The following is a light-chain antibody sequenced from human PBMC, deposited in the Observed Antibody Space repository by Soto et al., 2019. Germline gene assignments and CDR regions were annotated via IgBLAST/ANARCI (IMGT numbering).Light chain of an antibody. CDR3: SSYTTVGAWV. Sequence: QSALTQPASVSGSPGQSITISCTGTSNDVGRYNFVSWYQQHPGTAPKPMIFGVTNRPSGISERFSGSKSGNTASLTISGLQAEDEADYYCSSYTTVGAWVFGGGTKLTVL. CDR1: SNDVGRYNF. V-gene: IGLV2-14*01. CDR2: GVT. J-gene: IGLJ3*02.